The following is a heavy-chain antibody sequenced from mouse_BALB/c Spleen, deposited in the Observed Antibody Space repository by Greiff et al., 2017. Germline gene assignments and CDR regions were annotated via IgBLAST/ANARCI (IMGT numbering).Heavy chain of an antibody. CDR2: ISSGSSTI. CDR1: GFTFSSFG. J-gene: IGHJ2*01. Sequence: EVQRVESGGGLVQPGGSRKLSCAASGFTFSSFGMHWVRQAPEKGLEWVAYISSGSSTIYYADTVKGRFTISRDNPKNTLFLQMTSLRSEDTAMYYCARDGTLDYWGQGTTLTVSS. V-gene: IGHV5-17*02. CDR3: ARDGTLDY. D-gene: IGHD4-1*01.